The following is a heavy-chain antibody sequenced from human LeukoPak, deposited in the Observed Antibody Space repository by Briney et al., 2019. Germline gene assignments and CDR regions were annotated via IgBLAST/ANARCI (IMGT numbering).Heavy chain of an antibody. V-gene: IGHV2-70*11. Sequence: SGPTLVNPTQTLTLTCTFSGFSLSTSGMCVSWIRQPPGKALQWLARIEWDDDRYYSTSLKTRLTISKDTSKSQVVLKMTNTDPVDTATYXXXRALGSSXNFDYYXYMDVWGKGTTVTVSS. CDR2: IEWDDDR. CDR1: GFSLSTSGMC. CDR3: XRALGSSXNFDYYXYMDV. J-gene: IGHJ6*03. D-gene: IGHD6-6*01.